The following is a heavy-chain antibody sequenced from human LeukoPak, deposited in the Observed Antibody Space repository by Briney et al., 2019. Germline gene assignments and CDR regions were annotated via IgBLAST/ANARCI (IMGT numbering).Heavy chain of an antibody. J-gene: IGHJ6*02. Sequence: PGGSLRLSCAASGFSFSDHYMDWVRQAPGKGLEWVGRTRNIAKSHTTEYAASVKGRFTISRDDPKNSLYLQMSSLKTEDTAVYYCARVVTTVGDYGFDVWGQGTSVTVSS. CDR3: ARVVTTVGDYGFDV. D-gene: IGHD3-10*01. CDR2: TRNIAKSHTT. V-gene: IGHV3-72*01. CDR1: GFSFSDHY.